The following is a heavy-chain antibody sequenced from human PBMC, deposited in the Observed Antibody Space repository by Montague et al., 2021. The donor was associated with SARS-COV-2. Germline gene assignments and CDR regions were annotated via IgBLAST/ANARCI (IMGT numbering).Heavy chain of an antibody. CDR3: ARRGYYDSAGYHWHLDL. D-gene: IGHD3-22*01. J-gene: IGHJ2*01. V-gene: IGHV4-4*09. CDR2: ISSNGKT. Sequence: SETLSLTCTVSGGSINDHYRSWIRQSPGKGLEWIGYISSNGKTNYNPSLKSRVTLSADASRNEFSLKLDSVTAADTGVYFCARRGYYDSAGYHWHLDLWGRGMLVTVSS. CDR1: GGSINDHY.